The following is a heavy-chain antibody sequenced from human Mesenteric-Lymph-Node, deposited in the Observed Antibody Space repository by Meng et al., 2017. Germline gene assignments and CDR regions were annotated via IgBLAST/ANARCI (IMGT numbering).Heavy chain of an antibody. J-gene: IGHJ4*01. V-gene: IGHV4-31*03. D-gene: IGHD3-22*01. CDR1: GGSISSGGHS. CDR2: IYYSGST. Sequence: QVQLQESGPGPVKPSQTLSLTCTVPGGSISSGGHSWSWIRQHPGKGLEWIAYIYYSGSTYYNPSLKSRVILSVDTSKNQFSLKLSSVTAADTAVYYCARVDSSGYFLDYWGQGTLVTVSS. CDR3: ARVDSSGYFLDY.